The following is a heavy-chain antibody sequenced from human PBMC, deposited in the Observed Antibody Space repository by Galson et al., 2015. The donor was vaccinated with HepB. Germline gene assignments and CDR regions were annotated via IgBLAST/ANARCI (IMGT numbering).Heavy chain of an antibody. CDR3: ARGGGGGLWFGEFSHYYFDY. J-gene: IGHJ4*02. V-gene: IGHV3-7*01. CDR1: GFTFSSYW. CDR2: IKQDGSEK. D-gene: IGHD3-10*01. Sequence: SLRLSCAASGFTFSSYWMSWVRQAPGKGLEWVANIKQDGSEKYYVDSVKGRFTISRDNAKNSLYLQMNSLRAEDTAVYYCARGGGGGLWFGEFSHYYFDYWGQGALVTVSS.